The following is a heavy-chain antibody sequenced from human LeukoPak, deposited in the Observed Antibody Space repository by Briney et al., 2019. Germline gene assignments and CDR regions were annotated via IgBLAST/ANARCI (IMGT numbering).Heavy chain of an antibody. Sequence: GGSLRLSCAASGFTFSSYSMNWVRQAPGKGLEWVSSISSSSSYRYYADSVKGRFTISRDNAKNSLYLQMNSLRAEDTAVYYCARDLELVYYDSSGYDYWGQGTLVIVSS. D-gene: IGHD3-22*01. CDR1: GFTFSSYS. V-gene: IGHV3-21*01. J-gene: IGHJ4*02. CDR3: ARDLELVYYDSSGYDY. CDR2: ISSSSSYR.